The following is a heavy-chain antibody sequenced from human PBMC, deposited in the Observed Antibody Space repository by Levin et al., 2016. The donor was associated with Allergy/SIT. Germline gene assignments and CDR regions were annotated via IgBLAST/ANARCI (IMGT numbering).Heavy chain of an antibody. CDR1: GGSITSTSDY. Sequence: SETLSLTCTVSGGSITSTSDYWGWVRQPPGKGLEWIGSVYNGGASYYNPSLKSRVTISVDTSKNQFSLRLRSVTAADTAVYYCVLSSHEWGQGTLVIVSS. CDR2: VYNGGAS. V-gene: IGHV4-39*01. CDR3: VLSSHE. J-gene: IGHJ4*02.